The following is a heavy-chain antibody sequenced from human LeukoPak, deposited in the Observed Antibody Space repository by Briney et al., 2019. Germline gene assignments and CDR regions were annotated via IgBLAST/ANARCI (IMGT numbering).Heavy chain of an antibody. CDR3: AGNIAARLDY. J-gene: IGHJ4*02. D-gene: IGHD6-6*01. CDR1: GGSMRSSSYY. CDR2: IYYSGRT. V-gene: IGHV4-39*07. Sequence: SETLSLTCTVSGGSMRSSSYYGGWIRQPPGKGLEWIGSIYYSGRTYYNPSLKSRVTISVDTSKNQFSLKLSSVTAADAAVYYCAGNIAARLDYWGQGTLVTVSS.